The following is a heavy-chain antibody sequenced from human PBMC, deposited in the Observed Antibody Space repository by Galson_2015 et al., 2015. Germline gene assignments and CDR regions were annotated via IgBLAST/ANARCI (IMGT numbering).Heavy chain of an antibody. J-gene: IGHJ4*02. CDR2: ISGSGGDT. CDR3: AKTRSYSCLADY. Sequence: SLRLSCAASGFTFSTYAMSWVRQAPGKGLEWVSGISGSGGDTHDTDSVKGRFTIARDNSKNTVYLQMNSLRDEDTPRYYCAKTRSYSCLADYWGQGTLITVSS. D-gene: IGHD1-26*01. CDR1: GFTFSTYA. V-gene: IGHV3-23*01.